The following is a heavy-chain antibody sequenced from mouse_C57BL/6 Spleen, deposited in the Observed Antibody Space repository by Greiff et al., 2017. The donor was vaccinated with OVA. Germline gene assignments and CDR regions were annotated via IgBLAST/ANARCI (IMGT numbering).Heavy chain of an antibody. V-gene: IGHV1-4*01. Sequence: QVQLQQSGAELVRPGASVKMSCKASGYTFTNYTMHWVKQRPGKGLEWIGYINPSSGYTKYNQKFKDKATLTADKSSSTAYMQLSSLTSEDSAVYYCARDGPTTVVDYCHAMDYWGQGTSVTVSS. J-gene: IGHJ4*01. D-gene: IGHD1-1*01. CDR3: ARDGPTTVVDYCHAMDY. CDR1: GYTFTNYT. CDR2: INPSSGYT.